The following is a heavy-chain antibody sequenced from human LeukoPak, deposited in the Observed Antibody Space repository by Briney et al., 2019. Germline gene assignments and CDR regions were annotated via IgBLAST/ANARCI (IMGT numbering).Heavy chain of an antibody. CDR2: INPNSGGT. CDR1: GYTFTGYY. J-gene: IGHJ4*02. V-gene: IGHV1-2*04. Sequence: GASVKVSCKASGYTFTGYYMHWVRQAPGQGLEWMGWINPNSGGTNYAQKFQGWVTMTRDTSISTAYMELSRLRSDDTAVYYCARGEGSTDGSGSYLVGSQDYWGQGTLVTVSS. D-gene: IGHD3-10*01. CDR3: ARGEGSTDGSGSYLVGSQDY.